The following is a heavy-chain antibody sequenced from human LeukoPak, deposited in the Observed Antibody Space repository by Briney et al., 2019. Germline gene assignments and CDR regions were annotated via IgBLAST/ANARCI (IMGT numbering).Heavy chain of an antibody. Sequence: SQTLSLTCTVSGGSISSGVYYWTWIRQSPENGLEWIGYIYNSGNTNYNLFLKSRVTISADTSKNQFSLKLTSVTAADTAVYYCARYRGTYGYYFDYWGQGKLVIVSS. CDR2: IYNSGNT. V-gene: IGHV4-61*08. J-gene: IGHJ4*02. CDR3: ARYRGTYGYYFDY. CDR1: GGSISSGVYY. D-gene: IGHD5-24*01.